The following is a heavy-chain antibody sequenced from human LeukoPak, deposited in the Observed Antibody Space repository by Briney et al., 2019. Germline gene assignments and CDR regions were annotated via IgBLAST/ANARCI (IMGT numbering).Heavy chain of an antibody. CDR2: MNPNSSNT. V-gene: IGHV1-8*01. J-gene: IGHJ4*02. Sequence: ASVTVSCKASGYTFTSYDINWVRQAPGQGLEWMGWMNPNSSNTGYAQKFQGRVTMTRNTSISIAYMDLSSLRSEDTAVYYCAAAAAGTYYWGQGTLVTVSA. CDR3: AAAAAGTYY. CDR1: GYTFTSYD. D-gene: IGHD6-13*01.